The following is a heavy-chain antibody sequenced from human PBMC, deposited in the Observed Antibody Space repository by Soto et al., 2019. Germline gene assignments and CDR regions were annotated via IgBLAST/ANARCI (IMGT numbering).Heavy chain of an antibody. J-gene: IGHJ6*02. V-gene: IGHV4-31*03. CDR3: ARANLAARPYYYYYGMDF. Sequence: SETLSLTCTVSGGSIISCGYYWSLIRQHPGKGLEWIGYIYYSGSTYYNPSLKSRVTISVDTSKNQFSLKLSSVTAADTAVYYCARANLAARPYYYYYGMDFWGQGTTVTVSS. CDR1: GGSIISCGYY. D-gene: IGHD6-6*01. CDR2: IYYSGST.